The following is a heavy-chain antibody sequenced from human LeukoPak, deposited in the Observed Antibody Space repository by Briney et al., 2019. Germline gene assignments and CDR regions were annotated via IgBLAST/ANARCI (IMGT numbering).Heavy chain of an antibody. CDR3: ARGTSSGYFH. V-gene: IGHV4-34*01. J-gene: IGHJ4*02. CDR1: GGSFSGYY. CDR2: IDNSRST. D-gene: IGHD3-22*01. Sequence: SETLSLTCTVYGGSFSGYYWSWIRQPPGKGLEWIGEIDNSRSTNHNPSLKSRVTISVDTSKNQFSLKLSSVTAADTAVYYFARGTSSGYFHWGQGTLVTVSS.